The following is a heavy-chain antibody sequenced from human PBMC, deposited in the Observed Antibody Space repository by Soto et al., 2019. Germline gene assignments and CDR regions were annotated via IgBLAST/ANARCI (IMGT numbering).Heavy chain of an antibody. CDR3: ARDLGGLGYGGMDV. Sequence: QVQLVESGGGVVQPGTSLSLSCAASRFTFTNYAFHWVRQAPGKGLEWVALISYDGDHKYYADSVKGRFTISRDNLKKTLYLQMNSLRTEDTAVYYCARDLGGLGYGGMDVWGQGTTVTVSS. J-gene: IGHJ6*02. D-gene: IGHD3-16*01. CDR1: RFTFTNYA. V-gene: IGHV3-30-3*01. CDR2: ISYDGDHK.